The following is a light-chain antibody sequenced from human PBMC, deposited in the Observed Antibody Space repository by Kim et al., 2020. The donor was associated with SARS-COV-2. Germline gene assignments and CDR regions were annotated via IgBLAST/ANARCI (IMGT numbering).Light chain of an antibody. J-gene: IGKJ4*01. Sequence: SLSPGESATLFGRASQSVSSYLAWYQQKPGQAPKLLIYDAASRATGIPARFRGSGSGTDFTLTISSLEPEDFAVYYCQQRSNWRTFGGGTKVDIK. CDR3: QQRSNWRT. CDR1: QSVSSY. CDR2: DAA. V-gene: IGKV3-11*01.